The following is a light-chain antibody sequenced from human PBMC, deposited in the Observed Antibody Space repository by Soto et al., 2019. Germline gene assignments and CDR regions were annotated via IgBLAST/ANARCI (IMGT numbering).Light chain of an antibody. Sequence: DIQMTQSPGSLSASVGDRITITCRASQSVXTXSNWYQQKPGKAPNLLIYCVSSIQSGVPSRFSGSGSGTDFTLTISSLQPEDFATYYCQQSYSKPWTFGQGTKVELK. J-gene: IGKJ1*01. CDR3: QQSYSKPWT. V-gene: IGKV1-39*01. CDR1: QSVXTX. CDR2: CVS.